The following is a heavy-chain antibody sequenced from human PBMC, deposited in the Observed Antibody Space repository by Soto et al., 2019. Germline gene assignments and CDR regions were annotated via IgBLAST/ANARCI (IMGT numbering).Heavy chain of an antibody. V-gene: IGHV3-74*01. J-gene: IGHJ4*02. CDR1: GITFSGFW. CDR3: ATVFEH. Sequence: VPLVESGGGSVQPGGSLRLSCVASGITFSGFWMHWVRQVPGKGLVWVARVDSAGSGTSYADFVKGRFTISRDNAKNTLSLQMESLRVEDTAVYYCATVFEHWGQGIPVTVSS. CDR2: VDSAGSGT.